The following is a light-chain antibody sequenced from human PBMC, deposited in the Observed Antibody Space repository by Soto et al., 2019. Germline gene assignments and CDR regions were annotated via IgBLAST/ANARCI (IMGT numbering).Light chain of an antibody. Sequence: EVVMTQSPATLSVSPGERATLSCRASQSVTTNMAWYQQKPGQAPRLLIYGASTRATGIPARFSGSGSGTDFTLTISSLQSEDFATYYCQQANSFPLTFGQGTRLEI. CDR3: QQANSFPLT. V-gene: IGKV3-15*01. J-gene: IGKJ5*01. CDR1: QSVTTN. CDR2: GAS.